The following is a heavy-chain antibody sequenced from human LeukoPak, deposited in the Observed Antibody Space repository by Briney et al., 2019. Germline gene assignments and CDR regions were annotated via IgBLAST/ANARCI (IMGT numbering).Heavy chain of an antibody. Sequence: SETLSLTCAVYGGSFSGYYWSGIRQPPGKGLEWSGEINHSGSTNYNPSLKSRVTISVDTSKDQFSLKLSSVTAADTAVYYCARCSAYCGGDCYWGYYYYYMDVWGKGTTVTVSS. CDR3: ARCSAYCGGDCYWGYYYYYMDV. CDR2: INHSGST. CDR1: GGSFSGYY. J-gene: IGHJ6*03. V-gene: IGHV4-34*01. D-gene: IGHD2-21*01.